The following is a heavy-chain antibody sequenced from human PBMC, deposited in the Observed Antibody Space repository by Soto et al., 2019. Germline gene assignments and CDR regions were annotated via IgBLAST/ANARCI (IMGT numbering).Heavy chain of an antibody. CDR1: GYTFTSHG. Sequence: GASVKVSCKASGYTFTSHGISWVRQAPGQGLEWMGWISAYNGDTNYAQKLQGRVTVTTDTSTSTAYMELRSLRSEDTAVYYCARMVRGIMITEDWFDPWGQGTLVTVSS. D-gene: IGHD3-16*01. V-gene: IGHV1-18*01. CDR2: ISAYNGDT. CDR3: ARMVRGIMITEDWFDP. J-gene: IGHJ5*02.